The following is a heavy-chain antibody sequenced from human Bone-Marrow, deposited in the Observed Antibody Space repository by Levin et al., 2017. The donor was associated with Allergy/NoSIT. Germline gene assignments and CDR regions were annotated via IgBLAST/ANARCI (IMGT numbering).Heavy chain of an antibody. Sequence: GESLKISCTASGFTFSSYAMSWVRQAPGKGLEWVSTISGGDASTYYADSVKGRFTISRDNSKSTLYLQMNSLRAEDTAIYYCARDRGTSWQNWFDPWGQGTLVTVSS. CDR1: GFTFSSYA. J-gene: IGHJ5*02. D-gene: IGHD6-13*01. CDR2: ISGGDAST. V-gene: IGHV3-23*01. CDR3: ARDRGTSWQNWFDP.